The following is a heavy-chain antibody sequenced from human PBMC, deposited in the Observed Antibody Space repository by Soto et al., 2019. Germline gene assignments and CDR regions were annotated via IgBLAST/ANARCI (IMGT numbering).Heavy chain of an antibody. Sequence: GGSLRLSCAASGFTFSSYSMNWVRQAPGKGLEWVSYISSSSSTIYYADSVKGRFTISRDNAKNSLYLQMNSLRDEDTAVYYCARDRQYSSSWYGGAYYYYYYGMDVWGQGTTVTVSS. CDR1: GFTFSSYS. CDR3: ARDRQYSSSWYGGAYYYYYYGMDV. D-gene: IGHD6-13*01. J-gene: IGHJ6*02. CDR2: ISSSSSTI. V-gene: IGHV3-48*02.